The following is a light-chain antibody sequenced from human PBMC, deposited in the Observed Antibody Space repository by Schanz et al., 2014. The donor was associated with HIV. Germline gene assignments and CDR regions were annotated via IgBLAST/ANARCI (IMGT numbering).Light chain of an antibody. CDR2: ADT. V-gene: IGLV1-40*01. CDR1: SSNIGADYD. CDR3: QSFDRSLGRVV. Sequence: QSVLAQPPSVSGAPGQSVTISCTGSSSNIGADYDVHWYQLLPGTAPKLLIFADTKRPSGVPDRFSGSKSVNSASLAITGLQAEDEADYYCQSFDRSLGRVVFGGGTKLTVL. J-gene: IGLJ2*01.